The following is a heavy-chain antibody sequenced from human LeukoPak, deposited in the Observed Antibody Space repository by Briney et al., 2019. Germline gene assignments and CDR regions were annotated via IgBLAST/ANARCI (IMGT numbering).Heavy chain of an antibody. V-gene: IGHV3-7*01. CDR1: GSTFSGHW. J-gene: IGHJ4*02. CDR3: VREGLECSGSSCQRAAFDY. D-gene: IGHD2-2*01. CDR2: IKEDGREA. Sequence: GGSLRLSCAGSGSTFSGHWLTWVRQAPGKGLEWVASIKEDGREAHYADSMKGRFTISRDNAKNTLYLQMNSLRDEDTAVYYCVREGLECSGSSCQRAAFDYWGQGTLVTVSS.